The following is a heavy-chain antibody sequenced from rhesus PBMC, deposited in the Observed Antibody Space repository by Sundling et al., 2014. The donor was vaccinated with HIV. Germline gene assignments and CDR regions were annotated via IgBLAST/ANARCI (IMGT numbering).Heavy chain of an antibody. Sequence: QVQLQESGPGLAKPSETLSLTCAVSGGSISDNYYWNWIRQPPGKGLEWIGNIYGSSGSTYYNPSLKSRVTISKDTSKNQFSLKLSSVTAADTAVYYCARVTGTRLKYYFDYWGQGLLVTVSS. CDR2: IYGSSGST. D-gene: IGHD1-26*01. CDR1: GGSISDNYY. CDR3: ARVTGTRLKYYFDY. V-gene: IGHV4S9*01. J-gene: IGHJ4*01.